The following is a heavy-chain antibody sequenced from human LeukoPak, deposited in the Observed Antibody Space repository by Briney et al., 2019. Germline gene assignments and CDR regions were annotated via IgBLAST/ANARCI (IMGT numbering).Heavy chain of an antibody. J-gene: IGHJ3*02. CDR3: AREHCSGGSCYPDALDI. CDR2: ISSSSSYI. D-gene: IGHD2-15*01. CDR1: GFTFSSYI. Sequence: GGSLRLSCAASGFTFSSYIMNWVRQAPGKGLEWVSSISSSSSYIYYADSVKGRFTISRDNAKNSLYLQMNSLRAEDTAVYYCAREHCSGGSCYPDALDIWGQGTMVTVSS. V-gene: IGHV3-21*01.